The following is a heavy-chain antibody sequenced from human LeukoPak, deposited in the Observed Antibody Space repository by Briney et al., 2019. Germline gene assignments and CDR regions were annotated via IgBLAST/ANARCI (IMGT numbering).Heavy chain of an antibody. CDR1: GGSISSDY. Sequence: PSETLSLTCTVSGGSISSDYWSWIRQAPGKGLEWIGYISYTGSTNYNPSLKSRVTISVDMSKSQFSLKLSSVTAADTAVYYCAGTGLYFDYWGQGSLVSVSS. CDR2: ISYTGST. J-gene: IGHJ4*02. CDR3: AGTGLYFDY. D-gene: IGHD7-27*01. V-gene: IGHV4-59*01.